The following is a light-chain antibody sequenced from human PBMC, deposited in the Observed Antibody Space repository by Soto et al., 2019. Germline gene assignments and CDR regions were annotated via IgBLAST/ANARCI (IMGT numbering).Light chain of an antibody. CDR2: DAS. CDR1: QSVSSY. CDR3: QQYNNWPRT. Sequence: EIVLTHSPATLSLSPCERATLSFRASQSVSSYLAWYQQKPGQAPRLLIYDASNRATGIPARFSGSGSGTEFTLTISSLQSEDFAVYYCQQYNNWPRTFGQGTKVDIK. V-gene: IGKV3-11*01. J-gene: IGKJ1*01.